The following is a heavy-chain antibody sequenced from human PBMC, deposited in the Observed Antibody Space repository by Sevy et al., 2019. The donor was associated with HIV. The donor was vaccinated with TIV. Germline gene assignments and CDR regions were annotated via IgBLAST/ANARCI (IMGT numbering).Heavy chain of an antibody. Sequence: ASVKVSCKTSGYTFTSYDIHWVRQATGQGLEWMGGMSAKSGKTGYAQKFQGRVTMTRDTSISTAYMELSSLRSEDTAVYYCARWWGTSYYYYYALDVWGQGTTVTVSS. D-gene: IGHD2-8*02. J-gene: IGHJ6*02. CDR3: ARWWGTSYYYYYALDV. CDR2: MSAKSGKT. CDR1: GYTFTSYD. V-gene: IGHV1-8*01.